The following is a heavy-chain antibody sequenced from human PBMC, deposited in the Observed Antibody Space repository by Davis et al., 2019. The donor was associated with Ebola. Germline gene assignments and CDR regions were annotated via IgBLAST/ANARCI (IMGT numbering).Heavy chain of an antibody. V-gene: IGHV1-69*13. CDR3: AREGHSGYDLSPYYYDMDV. D-gene: IGHD5-12*01. Sequence: AASVKVSCKASGGTFSSYAISWVRQAPGQGLEWMGGIIPIFGTANYAQKFQGRVTITADESTSTAYMELSSLRSEDTAVYYCAREGHSGYDLSPYYYDMDVWGQGTTVTVSS. CDR2: IIPIFGTA. J-gene: IGHJ6*02. CDR1: GGTFSSYA.